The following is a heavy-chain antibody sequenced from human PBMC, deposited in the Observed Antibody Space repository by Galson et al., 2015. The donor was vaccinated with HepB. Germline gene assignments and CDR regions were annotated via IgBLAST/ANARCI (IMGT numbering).Heavy chain of an antibody. CDR2: INSDGSST. CDR3: ARDRPYYAFDY. V-gene: IGHV3-74*01. J-gene: IGHJ4*02. CDR1: GFTFSSYW. D-gene: IGHD3-10*01. Sequence: SLRLSCAASGFTFSSYWMHWVRQAPGKGLVWVSRINSDGSSTSHADSVKGRFTISRDNAKNTLYLQMNSLRAEDTAVYYCARDRPYYAFDYWGQGTLVTVSS.